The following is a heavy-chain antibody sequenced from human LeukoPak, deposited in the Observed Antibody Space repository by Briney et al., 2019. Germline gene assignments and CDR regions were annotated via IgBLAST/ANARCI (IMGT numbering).Heavy chain of an antibody. CDR2: IYYSGST. CDR1: GGSISSSSYY. J-gene: IGHJ4*02. Sequence: EPSETLSLNCTVSGGSISSSSYYWGWIRQPPGKGLGWIGSIYYSGSTYYNPSLKSRVTISVDTSKNQFSLKLSSVTAADTAVYYCASIPYSSSWFIDYWGQGTLVTVSS. CDR3: ASIPYSSSWFIDY. D-gene: IGHD6-13*01. V-gene: IGHV4-39*07.